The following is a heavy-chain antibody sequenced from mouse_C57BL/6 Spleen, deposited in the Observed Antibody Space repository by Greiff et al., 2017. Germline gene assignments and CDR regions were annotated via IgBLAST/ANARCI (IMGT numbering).Heavy chain of an antibody. CDR3: TTIYYYGSSSFAY. D-gene: IGHD1-1*01. CDR2: IVPENGDT. CDR1: GFNIKDDY. Sequence: EVQLQQSGAELVRPGASVKLSFTASGFNIKDDYMHWVKPRPEQGLEWIGWIVPENGDTEYASKFQGKATITADTSSNTAYLQLSSLTSEDTAVYYCTTIYYYGSSSFAYWGQGTLVTVSA. J-gene: IGHJ3*01. V-gene: IGHV14-4*01.